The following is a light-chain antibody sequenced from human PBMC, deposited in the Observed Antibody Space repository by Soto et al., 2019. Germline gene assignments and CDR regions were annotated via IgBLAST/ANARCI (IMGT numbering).Light chain of an antibody. CDR1: QNINNW. CDR3: QPYNSYLYT. CDR2: QAS. V-gene: IGKV1-5*03. Sequence: DIQSTKSPSTLSASVGASVTTTGRASQNINNWLAWYQQRPGKAPNLLIYQASSLENGVPSRFSGSGSGTEFTLTIESLKPDELSTYYGQPYNSYLYTVGPVTKVEIK. J-gene: IGKJ2*01.